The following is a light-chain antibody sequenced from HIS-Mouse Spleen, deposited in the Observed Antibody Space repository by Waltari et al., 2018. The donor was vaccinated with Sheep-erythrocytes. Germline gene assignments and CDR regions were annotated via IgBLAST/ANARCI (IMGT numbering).Light chain of an antibody. J-gene: IGLJ1*01. CDR3: CSYAGSYNHV. CDR1: SSDARGYNY. Sequence: QSALTQPRSVSGSPGQSVTISCPGTSSDARGYNYVSWYQQHPGKAPKLMIYDVSKRPSGVPDRFSGSKSGNTASLTISGLQAEDEADYYCCSYAGSYNHVFATGTKVTVL. CDR2: DVS. V-gene: IGLV2-11*01.